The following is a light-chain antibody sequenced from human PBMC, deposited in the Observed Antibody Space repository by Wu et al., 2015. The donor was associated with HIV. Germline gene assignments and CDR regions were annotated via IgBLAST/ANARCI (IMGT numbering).Light chain of an antibody. J-gene: IGKJ5*01. CDR3: QQYDNWPPIT. CDR2: GTS. CDR1: QNINSN. V-gene: IGKV3-15*01. Sequence: EVVMTQSPVTLSVSPGEGVTLSCRASQNINSNLAWYQQKPGQAPRLLIYGTSMRATGIPPRFSGRGSGKEFTLTISSLQSEDFAVYFCQQYDNWPPITFGQGTRLEIK.